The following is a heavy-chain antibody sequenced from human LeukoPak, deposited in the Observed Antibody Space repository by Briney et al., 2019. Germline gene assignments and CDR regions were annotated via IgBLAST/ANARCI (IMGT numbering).Heavy chain of an antibody. CDR3: ASGIYGDYVDY. CDR1: GYTFTGYY. V-gene: IGHV1-8*02. D-gene: IGHD4-17*01. J-gene: IGHJ4*02. CDR2: MNPNSGNT. Sequence: ASVKVSCKASGYTFTGYYIHWVRQATGQGLEWMGWMNPNSGNTGYAQKFQGRVTMTRNTSISTAYMELSSLRSEDTAVYYCASGIYGDYVDYWGQGTLVTVSS.